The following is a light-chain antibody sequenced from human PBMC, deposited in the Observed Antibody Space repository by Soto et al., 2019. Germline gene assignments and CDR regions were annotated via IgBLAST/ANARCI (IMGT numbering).Light chain of an antibody. J-gene: IGKJ1*01. CDR3: QQYGTSPRT. V-gene: IGKV3-20*01. CDR1: QSVSSNY. CDR2: GAS. Sequence: EIVLTQSPGTLSLSPGERATLSCRASQSVSSNYLAWYQQKPGQAPRLLIYGASSRATGIPDRFSGSGSGPDFTLTISRLEPEDFAVYYCQQYGTSPRTFGQGTKVDIK.